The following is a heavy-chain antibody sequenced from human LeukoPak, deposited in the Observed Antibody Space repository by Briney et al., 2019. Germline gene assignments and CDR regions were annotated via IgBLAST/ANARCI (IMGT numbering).Heavy chain of an antibody. Sequence: SETLSLTCTVSGGSISSGSYYWRWIRQPAGTGLEWIGRIYTSRSTNHNPSLKSRVTISVDTSKNQFYLKLSSVTAADTAVYYCARDGYSGSDALWGQGTLVTVSS. D-gene: IGHD5-12*01. J-gene: IGHJ4*02. CDR1: GGSISSGSYY. CDR2: IYTSRST. V-gene: IGHV4-61*02. CDR3: ARDGYSGSDAL.